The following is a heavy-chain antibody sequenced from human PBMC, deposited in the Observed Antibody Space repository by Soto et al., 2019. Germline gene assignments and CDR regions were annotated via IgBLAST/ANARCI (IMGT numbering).Heavy chain of an antibody. Sequence: GGSLRLSCAGSGFTFSRYAIHWVRQAPGKGLEWVAVISRDGKNKYYVDSVKGRFTISRDDSQNTLYLQMNSLRREDTAVYYCARSRNSAVADSFDFWGQGTLVTVSS. CDR2: ISRDGKNK. J-gene: IGHJ4*02. CDR3: ARSRNSAVADSFDF. CDR1: GFTFSRYA. D-gene: IGHD3-10*01. V-gene: IGHV3-30*04.